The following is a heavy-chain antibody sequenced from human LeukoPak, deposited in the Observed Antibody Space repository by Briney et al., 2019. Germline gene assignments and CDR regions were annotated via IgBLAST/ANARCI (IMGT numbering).Heavy chain of an antibody. D-gene: IGHD1-26*01. CDR3: ARQVEQSGYFDY. V-gene: IGHV5-10-1*01. CDR1: GYTFNNYW. Sequence: NRGESLKISCMGSGYTFNNYWIVWVRQMPGKGLEWMGRIDPSDSYTNYSPSFQGHVTISADKSISTAYLQWSSLKASDTAMYYCARQVEQSGYFDYWGQGTLVTVSS. CDR2: IDPSDSYT. J-gene: IGHJ4*02.